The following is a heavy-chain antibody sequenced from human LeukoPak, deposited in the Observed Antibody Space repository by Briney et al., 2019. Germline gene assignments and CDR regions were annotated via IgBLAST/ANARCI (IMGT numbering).Heavy chain of an antibody. CDR1: GGSISSYY. J-gene: IGHJ4*02. CDR3: AREGYYDSSGYYSD. V-gene: IGHV4-59*01. Sequence: SQTLSLTCTVSGGSISSYYWSWIRQPPGKGLEWIGYIYYSGSTNYNPSLKSRVTISVDTSKNQFSLKLSSVAAADTAVYYCAREGYYDSSGYYSDWGQGTLVSVS. D-gene: IGHD3-22*01. CDR2: IYYSGST.